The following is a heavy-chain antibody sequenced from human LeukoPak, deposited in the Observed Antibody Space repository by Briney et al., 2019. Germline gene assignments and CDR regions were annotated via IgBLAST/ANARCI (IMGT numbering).Heavy chain of an antibody. Sequence: SETLSLTCTVSGYSISSGYYWGWIRQPPGKGLEWIGSIYYSGSTYYNPSLKSRVTISVDTSKNQFSLKLSSVTAADTAVYYCARGEERSYNWFDPWGQGTLVTVSS. CDR3: ARGEERSYNWFDP. CDR1: GYSISSGYY. J-gene: IGHJ5*02. CDR2: IYYSGST. V-gene: IGHV4-38-2*02.